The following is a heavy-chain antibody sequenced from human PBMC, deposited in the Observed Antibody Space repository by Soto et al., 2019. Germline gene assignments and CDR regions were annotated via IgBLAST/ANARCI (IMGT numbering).Heavy chain of an antibody. CDR3: AIVRFHDRSAYGTFDI. Sequence: QVQLVQSGAEVKKPGASVKVSCKASHYPFTSYGITWVRQAPGQGLEWMGWISAYNGNTNYAQKFQGRVDMSTVSSTSTAYMDLRTLTSDDSAVYLCAIVRFHDRSAYGTFDIWGQGSIVTVSS. D-gene: IGHD3-22*01. V-gene: IGHV1-18*01. J-gene: IGHJ3*02. CDR1: HYPFTSYG. CDR2: ISAYNGNT.